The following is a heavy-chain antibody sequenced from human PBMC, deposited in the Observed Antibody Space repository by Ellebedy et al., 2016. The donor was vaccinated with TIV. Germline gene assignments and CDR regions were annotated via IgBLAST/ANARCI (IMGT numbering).Heavy chain of an antibody. CDR1: GYTFTSYG. D-gene: IGHD6-19*01. J-gene: IGHJ6*02. Sequence: AASVKVSCKASGYTFTSYGISWVRQAPGQGLEWMGWISAYNGNTNYAQKLQGRVTMTTDTSTSTAYMELRSLRSDDTAVYYCARDHSSGWGYYYYYGMDVWGQGTTVTVSS. CDR3: ARDHSSGWGYYYYYGMDV. CDR2: ISAYNGNT. V-gene: IGHV1-18*01.